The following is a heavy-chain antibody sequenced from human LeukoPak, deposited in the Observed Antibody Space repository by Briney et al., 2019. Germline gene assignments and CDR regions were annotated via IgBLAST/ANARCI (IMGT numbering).Heavy chain of an antibody. J-gene: IGHJ4*02. D-gene: IGHD6-13*01. CDR3: AGRSSSCYPLDY. CDR1: GGSISSGGYY. V-gene: IGHV4-31*03. CDR2: IYYSGST. Sequence: SETLSLTCSVSGGSISSGGYYWSWIRQDPGKGLEWIGYIYYSGSTYYNPSLKSRVTISVDTSKNQFSLKLSSVTAADTAVYYCAGRSSSCYPLDYWGQGTLVTVS.